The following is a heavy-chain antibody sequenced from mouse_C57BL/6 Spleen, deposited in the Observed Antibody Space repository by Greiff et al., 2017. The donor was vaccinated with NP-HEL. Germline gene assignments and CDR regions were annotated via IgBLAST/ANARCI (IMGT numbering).Heavy chain of an antibody. D-gene: IGHD2-1*01. CDR2: IYPGSGST. CDR1: GYTFTSYW. Sequence: VQLQQPGAELVKPGASVKMSCKASGYTFTSYWITWVKQRPGQGLEWIGDIYPGSGSTNYNEKFKSKATLTVYTSSSTAYMQLSSLTSEDSAVYYCARRSLLHYYAMDYWGQGTSVTVSS. CDR3: ARRSLLHYYAMDY. J-gene: IGHJ4*01. V-gene: IGHV1-55*01.